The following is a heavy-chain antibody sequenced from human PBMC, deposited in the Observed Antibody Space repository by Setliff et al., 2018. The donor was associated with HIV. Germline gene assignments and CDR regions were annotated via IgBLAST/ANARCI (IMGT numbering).Heavy chain of an antibody. D-gene: IGHD6-6*01. Sequence: ASVKVSCKASGYTFTSYGISWVRQAPGKGLEWMGWMSAYDGDTKYAEKFQGRVSMTADTTASTAYMERRNLKSDDTAVYYCARSPPGCLSSYYFDYWGRGTLVTVSS. CDR3: ARSPPGCLSSYYFDY. CDR1: GYTFTSYG. V-gene: IGHV1-18*01. J-gene: IGHJ4*02. CDR2: MSAYDGDT.